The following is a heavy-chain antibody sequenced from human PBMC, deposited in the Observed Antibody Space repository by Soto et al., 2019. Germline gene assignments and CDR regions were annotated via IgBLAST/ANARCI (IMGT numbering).Heavy chain of an antibody. J-gene: IGHJ4*02. CDR2: ISWNSGSI. CDR3: AKTTLGYCSSTSCYHFDY. D-gene: IGHD2-2*01. CDR1: GFTFDDYA. Sequence: EVQLVESGGGLVQPGRSLRLSCAASGFTFDDYAMHWVRQAPGKGLEWVSGISWNSGSIGYSDSVKGRLTSSRDNAKNSLYLQMNSLRAEDTALYYCAKTTLGYCSSTSCYHFDYWGQGTLVTVSS. V-gene: IGHV3-9*01.